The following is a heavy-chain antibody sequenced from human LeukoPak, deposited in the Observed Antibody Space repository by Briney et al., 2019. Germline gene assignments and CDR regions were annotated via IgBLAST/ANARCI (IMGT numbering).Heavy chain of an antibody. CDR1: GYTFTGYY. D-gene: IGHD2-15*01. CDR2: INPSGGST. CDR3: ARLGYCSGGSCQSFDY. Sequence: ASVKVSCKASGYTFTGYYMHWVRQAPGQGLEWMGWINPSGGSTSYAQKFQGRVTMTRDTSTSTVYMELSSLRSEDTAVYYCARLGYCSGGSCQSFDYWGQGTLVTVSS. J-gene: IGHJ4*02. V-gene: IGHV1-46*01.